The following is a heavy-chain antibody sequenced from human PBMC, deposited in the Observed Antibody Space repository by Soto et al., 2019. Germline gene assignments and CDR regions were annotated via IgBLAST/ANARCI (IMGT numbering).Heavy chain of an antibody. J-gene: IGHJ6*02. CDR1: GFTFSSYG. CDR3: AKDRYYYDSSGYRTPYYYYYGMDV. D-gene: IGHD3-22*01. V-gene: IGHV3-30*18. CDR2: ISYDGSNK. Sequence: LRLSCAASGFTFSSYGMHWVRQAPGKGLEWVAVISYDGSNKYYADSVKGRFTISRDNSKNTLYLQMSSLRAEDTAVYYCAKDRYYYDSSGYRTPYYYYYGMDVWGQGTTVTVSS.